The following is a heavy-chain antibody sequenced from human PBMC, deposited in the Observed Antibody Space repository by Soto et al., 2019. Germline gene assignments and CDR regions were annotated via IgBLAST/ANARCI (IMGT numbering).Heavy chain of an antibody. D-gene: IGHD4-17*01. CDR3: ARGGAHYYGDFYFDY. J-gene: IGHJ4*02. CDR1: GFTFSSYS. Sequence: GSLRLSCAASGFTFSSYSMNWVRQPPGKGLEWIGEINHSGSTNYNPSLKSRVTISVDTSKNQFSLKLSSVTAADTAVYYCARGGAHYYGDFYFDYCGQGTLVTVSS. V-gene: IGHV4-34*01. CDR2: INHSGST.